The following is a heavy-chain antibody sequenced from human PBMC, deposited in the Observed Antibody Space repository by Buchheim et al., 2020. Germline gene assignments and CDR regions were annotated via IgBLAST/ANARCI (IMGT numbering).Heavy chain of an antibody. CDR3: ARDPGGPSADYYFDF. J-gene: IGHJ4*02. V-gene: IGHV3-30*04. CDR2: ISYAGRYK. CDR1: GFTFSTYX. D-gene: IGHD4-23*01. Sequence: QVQLVESGGGVVQPGRSLRLSCAASGFTFSTYXMHWVRQATGKGLDWMAVISYAGRYKHHADSVKGRFTXSRDNSKYTPSAQMNSLRPEDTAVYFCARDPGGPSADYYFDFWGQGTL.